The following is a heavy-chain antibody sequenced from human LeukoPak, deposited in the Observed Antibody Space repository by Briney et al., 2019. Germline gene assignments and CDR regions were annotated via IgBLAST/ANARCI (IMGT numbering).Heavy chain of an antibody. CDR1: GYTFTSYY. V-gene: IGHV1-46*01. CDR2: INPSGGST. CDR3: ARAPTGTYHFDY. D-gene: IGHD1-1*01. J-gene: IGHJ4*02. Sequence: ASVNVSCKASGYTFTSYYMHWVRQAPGQGLEWMGIINPSGGSTSYAQKFQGRVTMTRDTSTSTVYMELSSLRSEDTAVYYCARAPTGTYHFDYWGQGTLVTVSS.